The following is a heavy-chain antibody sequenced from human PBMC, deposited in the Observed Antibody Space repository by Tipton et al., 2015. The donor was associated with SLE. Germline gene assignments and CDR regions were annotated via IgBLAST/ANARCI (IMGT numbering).Heavy chain of an antibody. CDR1: GYLINSRNW. CDR3: ARDEYRYDTTGYHLLGHFDF. D-gene: IGHD3-22*01. CDR2: IYYGVTT. Sequence: TLSLTCAVSGYLINSRNWWGWIRQPPGKGLEWIGYIYYGVTTHYNPSLKSRVTMSLDTSKNEFSLTLRSVTAVDTAVYFCARDEYRYDTTGYHLLGHFDFWGQGTLVTVSS. J-gene: IGHJ4*02. V-gene: IGHV4-28*03.